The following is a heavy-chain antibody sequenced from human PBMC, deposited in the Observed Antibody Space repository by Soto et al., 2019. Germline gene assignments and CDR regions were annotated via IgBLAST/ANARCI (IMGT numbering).Heavy chain of an antibody. CDR2: IYYSGST. V-gene: IGHV4-59*01. Sequence: PSDTLSLTCTVSCGSISSYCWSWIRQPVGRGLEWIGYIYYSGSTNYNPSLKSRVTISVDTSKNQFSLQLSSVTAADTAVYYCARDYDSRGGWFDPWGQGTLVNVSS. D-gene: IGHD3-22*01. CDR3: ARDYDSRGGWFDP. CDR1: CGSISSYC. J-gene: IGHJ5*02.